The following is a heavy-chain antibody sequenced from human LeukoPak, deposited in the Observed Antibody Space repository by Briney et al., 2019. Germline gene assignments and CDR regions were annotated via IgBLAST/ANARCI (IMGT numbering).Heavy chain of an antibody. D-gene: IGHD2-21*01. V-gene: IGHV3-43D*03. CDR3: AKARNSGYYDY. CDR1: GFTFDDYA. J-gene: IGHJ4*02. CDR2: ISWDGGDT. Sequence: PGGSLRLSCAASGFTFDDYAMHWVRQTPGKGLEWVSLISWDGGDTYYTDSVKGRFTISRDNSKNSLYLQMNSLSAEDTALYYCAKARNSGYYDYWGQGTLVTVSS.